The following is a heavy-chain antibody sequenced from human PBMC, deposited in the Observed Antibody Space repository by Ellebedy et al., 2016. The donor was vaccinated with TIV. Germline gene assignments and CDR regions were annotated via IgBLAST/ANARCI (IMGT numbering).Heavy chain of an antibody. Sequence: GGPLRLSXAASGFAVKSYSMNWVSQAPGKGLEWVASISDRNYKRFYSDSVKGRFIISRDDATSSLFLEMNTLRVEDTAVYYCARPMFYYHYYMDVWGKGTTVIV. CDR2: ISDRNYKR. CDR1: GFAVKSYS. V-gene: IGHV3-21*01. CDR3: ARPMFYYHYYMDV. J-gene: IGHJ6*03. D-gene: IGHD3-10*02.